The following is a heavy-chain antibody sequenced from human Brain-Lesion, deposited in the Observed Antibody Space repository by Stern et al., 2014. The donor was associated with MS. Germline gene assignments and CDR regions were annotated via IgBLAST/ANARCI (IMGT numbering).Heavy chain of an antibody. CDR2: INPTTGGT. D-gene: IGHD3-3*01. CDR3: ARDQRGITIFGVVTDYYYLGMDV. V-gene: IGHV1-2*02. J-gene: IGHJ6*02. CDR1: GFIFTGYY. Sequence: QVQLVQSGAEVEKPGASVKVSCTTSGFIFTGYYIHWVRQAPGQGLEWMAWINPTTGGTKHAQKFQGRATMSRDTSISTAYVELSSLTSDDTAVYYCARDQRGITIFGVVTDYYYLGMDVWGQGTTVTVSS.